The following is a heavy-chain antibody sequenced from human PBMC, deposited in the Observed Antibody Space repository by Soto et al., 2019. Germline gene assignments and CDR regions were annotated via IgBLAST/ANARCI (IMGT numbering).Heavy chain of an antibody. J-gene: IGHJ4*02. CDR3: ARSAGYNFGYVDF. D-gene: IGHD5-18*01. V-gene: IGHV2-70*04. CDR1: GFSLSTPEMR. Sequence: SGPTLVNPTQTLTLTCTFSGFSLSTPEMRVTWIRQPPGKALEWLARIDWDDDKFYSTSLKTRLTISKDTSKNQVVLTMTNMVPVDTATYYCARSAGYNFGYVDFWGQGTLVTVSS. CDR2: IDWDDDK.